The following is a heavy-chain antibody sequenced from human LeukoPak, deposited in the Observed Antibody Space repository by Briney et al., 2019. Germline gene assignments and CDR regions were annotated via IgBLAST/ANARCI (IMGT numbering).Heavy chain of an antibody. CDR3: ARSRWLQRPSDY. J-gene: IGHJ4*02. CDR1: GYTFTGYY. CDR2: INPNSGGT. V-gene: IGHV1-2*02. D-gene: IGHD5-24*01. Sequence: ASVKVSCKASGYTFTGYYMHWVRQAPGQGLEWMGWINPNSGGTNYAQKFQGRVTMTRDTSISTAYMELSRLRSDDTAVYYCARSRWLQRPSDYWGQGTLVTVSS.